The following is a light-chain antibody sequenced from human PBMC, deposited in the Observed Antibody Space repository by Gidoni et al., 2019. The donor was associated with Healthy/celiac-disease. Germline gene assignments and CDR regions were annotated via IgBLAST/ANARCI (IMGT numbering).Light chain of an antibody. J-gene: IGKJ1*01. V-gene: IGKV3-15*01. Sequence: EIVMTQSPGTLSVSPGERATLSCRASQSLSSNLAWYQPKPGQVPRLLIFDASTRAIGIPARFSGSGSGTEFTLTITSLQFEDFAVYYCQQYNNWPQTFGQGTKVEIK. CDR3: QQYNNWPQT. CDR2: DAS. CDR1: QSLSSN.